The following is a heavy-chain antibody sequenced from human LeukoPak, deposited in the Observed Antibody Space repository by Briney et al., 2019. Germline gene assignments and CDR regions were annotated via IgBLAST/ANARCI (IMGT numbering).Heavy chain of an antibody. V-gene: IGHV3-21*01. Sequence: GGPLRLFCGAWGFTLRSYSKMWVRQARGKAREWVLSISSSSSYIYYADSVKGRFTISRDNAQNSLYLQMNSLRAEDTAVYYCARGSSSSDNWGQGTLVTVSS. CDR1: GFTLRSYS. J-gene: IGHJ4*02. CDR2: ISSSSSYI. D-gene: IGHD6-13*01. CDR3: ARGSSSSDN.